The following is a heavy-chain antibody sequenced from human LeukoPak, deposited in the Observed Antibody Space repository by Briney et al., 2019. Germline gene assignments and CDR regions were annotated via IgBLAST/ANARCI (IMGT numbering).Heavy chain of an antibody. CDR2: TYYRSKWYD. Sequence: SQTLSLTCALSGDSLSSNSAAWNWIRQSPSRGLEWLGRTYYRSKWYDDYAVSVNSRMTINTDTSKNQFSLQLNSVTPEDTAVYYCARALIAVGAHYFDYWGQGNLVTVSS. J-gene: IGHJ4*02. CDR3: ARALIAVGAHYFDY. V-gene: IGHV6-1*01. CDR1: GDSLSSNSAA. D-gene: IGHD6-19*01.